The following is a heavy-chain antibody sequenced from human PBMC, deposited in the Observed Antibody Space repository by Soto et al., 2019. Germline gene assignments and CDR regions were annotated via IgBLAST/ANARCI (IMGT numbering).Heavy chain of an antibody. CDR2: IKNKANSYSI. Sequence: EVQLVESGGGLVQPGGSLRLSCAASGFTFSDHYMDWVRQAPGKGLEWVGRIKNKANSYSIQYGASVKGRFIISRDDSQNSLYLQMNSLKTEDTAVYYCARVRLSGPPGGKVFDFWGQGTMVTVSS. V-gene: IGHV3-72*01. CDR3: ARVRLSGPPGGKVFDF. D-gene: IGHD3-10*01. J-gene: IGHJ3*01. CDR1: GFTFSDHY.